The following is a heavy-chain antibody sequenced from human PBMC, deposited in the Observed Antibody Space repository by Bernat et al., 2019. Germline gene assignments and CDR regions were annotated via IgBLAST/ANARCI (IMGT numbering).Heavy chain of an antibody. CDR1: GYTFINYG. Sequence: QVQLLQSGTDVKKPGASLRVSCKASGYTFINYGITWVRQAPGQGLEWMGWINPYNGNTNYAQTVQGRGTMTTDTSTSTAYMEMTSLRSDDTAVYYCAAAPSQVPAANIWFDPWGQGTLVTVSS. CDR2: INPYNGNT. D-gene: IGHD2-2*01. CDR3: AAAPSQVPAANIWFDP. J-gene: IGHJ5*01. V-gene: IGHV1-18*01.